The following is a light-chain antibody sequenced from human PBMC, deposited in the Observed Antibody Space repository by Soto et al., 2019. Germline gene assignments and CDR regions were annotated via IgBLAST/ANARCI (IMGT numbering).Light chain of an antibody. J-gene: IGKJ1*01. CDR2: RAS. CDR1: QSVTSSY. V-gene: IGKV3-20*01. Sequence: ESVLTQSPGTLSLYPGESATRSCRASQSVTSSYIAWYQQKPGQAPRLLIYRASTRATGIPDRFSGSGSGTDFTLIISRLEPEDFAVYHCQQYGSSPWTFGQGTKVDIK. CDR3: QQYGSSPWT.